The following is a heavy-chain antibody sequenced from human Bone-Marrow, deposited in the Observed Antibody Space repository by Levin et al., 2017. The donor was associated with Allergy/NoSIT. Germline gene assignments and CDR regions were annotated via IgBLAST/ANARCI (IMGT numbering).Heavy chain of an antibody. CDR2: ISGDSLTI. CDR3: ARPHKWNDGGFDY. J-gene: IGHJ4*02. CDR1: GFTFSDYY. D-gene: IGHD1-20*01. V-gene: IGHV3-11*01. Sequence: RGESLKISCAASGFTFSDYYMSWIRQAPGKGLEWLSYISGDSLTIYYADSVKGRFTTSRDNAKNSLYLQMSSLRAEDTAVYYCARPHKWNDGGFDYWGQGTLVSVSS.